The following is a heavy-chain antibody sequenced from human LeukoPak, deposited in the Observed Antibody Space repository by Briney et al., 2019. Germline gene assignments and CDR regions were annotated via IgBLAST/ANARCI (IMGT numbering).Heavy chain of an antibody. CDR1: GGSISSYY. CDR2: INHSGST. D-gene: IGHD3-10*01. Sequence: PSETLSLTCTVSGGSISSYYWTWIRQPPGKGLEWIGEINHSGSTNYNPSLKSRVTISIDTSKSQFSLKLSSVTAADTAVYYCARGPYYFGSGTDYNRFNVVYWGQGILVTVSS. V-gene: IGHV4-34*01. J-gene: IGHJ4*02. CDR3: ARGPYYFGSGTDYNRFNVVY.